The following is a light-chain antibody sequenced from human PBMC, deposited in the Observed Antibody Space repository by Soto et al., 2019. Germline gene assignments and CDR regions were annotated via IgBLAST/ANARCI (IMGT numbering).Light chain of an antibody. Sequence: QSVLTQPPSVSAAPGQKVTISCSGASSNIGKNYVSWYQQLPGAAPKLVIFDTNKRPSGIPDRFSGSKSGTSAALDITALQTGDEADYYCGTWDTSLSGVVFGGGTKLTVL. J-gene: IGLJ2*01. CDR1: SSNIGKNY. CDR2: DTN. V-gene: IGLV1-51*01. CDR3: GTWDTSLSGVV.